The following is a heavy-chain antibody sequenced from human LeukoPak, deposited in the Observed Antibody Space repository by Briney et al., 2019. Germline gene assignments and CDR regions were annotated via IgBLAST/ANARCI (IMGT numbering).Heavy chain of an antibody. Sequence: PGRSLRLSCKVSGFTFGDYAMSWVRQVPGKGLEWVGFIRSKAYGVTREYAASVKGRFTISRDDSKSIAYLQMNSLKTEDTAVYYCTRVVGYGSSSDYWGQGTRVTVSS. V-gene: IGHV3-49*04. CDR2: IRSKAYGVTR. CDR1: GFTFGDYA. J-gene: IGHJ4*02. CDR3: TRVVGYGSSSDY. D-gene: IGHD6-6*01.